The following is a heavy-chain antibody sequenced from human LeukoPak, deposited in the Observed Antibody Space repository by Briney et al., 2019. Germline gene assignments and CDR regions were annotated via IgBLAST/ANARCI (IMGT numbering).Heavy chain of an antibody. V-gene: IGHV4-59*01. Sequence: SETLSLTCTVSGGSISSYYWSWIRQPPGKGLEWIGYIYYSGSTNYNPSLKSRVTISVDTSKNQFSLKLSFVTAADTAVYYCARDSNNYFDYWGQGTLVTVSS. CDR3: ARDSNNYFDY. J-gene: IGHJ4*02. CDR2: IYYSGST. D-gene: IGHD2/OR15-2a*01. CDR1: GGSISSYY.